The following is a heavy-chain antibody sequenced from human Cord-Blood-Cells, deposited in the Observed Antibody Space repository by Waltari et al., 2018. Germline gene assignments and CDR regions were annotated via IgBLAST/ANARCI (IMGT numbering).Heavy chain of an antibody. CDR1: GYTFTSYY. J-gene: IGHJ4*02. V-gene: IGHV1-46*01. CDR2: INPSGGST. Sequence: QVQLVQSGAEVTKPGASVKVSCKASGYTFTSYYMNWVRQAPGQGLEWMGIINPSGGSTSYAQKFQGRVTMTRDTSTSTVYMELSSLRSEDTAVYYCAICFFGVGYYFDYWGQGTLVTVSS. D-gene: IGHD3-3*01. CDR3: AICFFGVGYYFDY.